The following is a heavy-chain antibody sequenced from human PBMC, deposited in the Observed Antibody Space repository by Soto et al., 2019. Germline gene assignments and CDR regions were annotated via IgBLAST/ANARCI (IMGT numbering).Heavy chain of an antibody. V-gene: IGHV4-34*01. CDR2: INHSGST. CDR3: ARLRHYGSGSY. Sequence: SETLSLTCAVYGGSFSGYYWSWIRQPPGKGLEWIGEINHSGSTNYNPSLKSRVTISVDTSKNQFSLKLSSVTAADTAVYYCARLRHYGSGSYWGQGTLVTVSS. D-gene: IGHD3-10*01. J-gene: IGHJ4*02. CDR1: GGSFSGYY.